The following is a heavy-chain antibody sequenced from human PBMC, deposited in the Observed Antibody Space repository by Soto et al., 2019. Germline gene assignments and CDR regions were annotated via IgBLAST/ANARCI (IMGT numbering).Heavy chain of an antibody. J-gene: IGHJ3*02. CDR1: GFTFSHYG. V-gene: IGHV3-30*18. Sequence: QMQLVESGGGVVQPGTSLRVSCAASGFTFSHYGIHWVRQAPGKGLEWVAVPSYDGGIKLYADSVRDRFAISRDNSKNTLYLQMNSLGPGDTAVYYCAKLPWGFNYYDRSEYRATDNDAFHIWGQGTMVTVSS. D-gene: IGHD3-22*01. CDR3: AKLPWGFNYYDRSEYRATDNDAFHI. CDR2: PSYDGGIK.